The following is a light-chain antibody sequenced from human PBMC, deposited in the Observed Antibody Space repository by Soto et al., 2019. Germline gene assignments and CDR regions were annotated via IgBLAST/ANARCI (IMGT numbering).Light chain of an antibody. J-gene: IGLJ1*01. V-gene: IGLV1-40*01. CDR2: GNS. Sequence: QSVLTQPTSVSGAPGQRVTISCTGSSSNIGAGYDVHWYQQLPGTAPKLLIYGNSNRPSGVPDRFSGSKSGTSASLAITGLQAEDEADYYCQSYDSSLSVNYVFGTGTKVTVL. CDR3: QSYDSSLSVNYV. CDR1: SSNIGAGYD.